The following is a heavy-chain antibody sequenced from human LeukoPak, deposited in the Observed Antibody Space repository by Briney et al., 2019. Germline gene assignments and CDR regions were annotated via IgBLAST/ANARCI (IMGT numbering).Heavy chain of an antibody. CDR2: YNHSGST. Sequence: SENQSFTCEVYDASFSGYYWSWIRQPPGKGLNWTRGYNHSGSTNYNPTLKSRVTISVDTSKNQFSLNLSSVNAADTAVYYCAREGQAFWSGYRDYWGQGTLVTVSS. CDR1: DASFSGYY. V-gene: IGHV4-34*01. D-gene: IGHD3-3*01. J-gene: IGHJ4*02. CDR3: AREGQAFWSGYRDY.